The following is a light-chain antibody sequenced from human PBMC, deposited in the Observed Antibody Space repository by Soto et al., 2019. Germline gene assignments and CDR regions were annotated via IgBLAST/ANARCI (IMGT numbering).Light chain of an antibody. CDR3: QQYQSYWT. V-gene: IGKV1-5*01. CDR1: QSISSW. J-gene: IGKJ1*01. CDR2: DAS. Sequence: QWSLSASTRAASGESVVLGARRASQSISSWLAWYQQKPGKVPNLLIYDASNLESGVPSRFSGSGSGTEITLTISRLQPDDFATYYCQQYQSYWTFGQGTKVDIK.